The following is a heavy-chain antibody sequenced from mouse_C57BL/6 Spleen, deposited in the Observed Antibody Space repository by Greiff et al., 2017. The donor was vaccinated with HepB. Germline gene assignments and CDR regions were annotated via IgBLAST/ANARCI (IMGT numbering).Heavy chain of an antibody. CDR2: ILPGSGST. D-gene: IGHD3-3*01. Sequence: QVQLQQSGAELMKPGASVKLSCKATGYTFTGYWIEWVKQRPGHGLEWIGEILPGSGSTNYNEKFKGKATFTADTSSNPAYMQLSSLTTEDSAIYYCARSGIPLWDRVYYFDYWGQGTTLTVSS. CDR3: ARSGIPLWDRVYYFDY. CDR1: GYTFTGYW. V-gene: IGHV1-9*01. J-gene: IGHJ2*01.